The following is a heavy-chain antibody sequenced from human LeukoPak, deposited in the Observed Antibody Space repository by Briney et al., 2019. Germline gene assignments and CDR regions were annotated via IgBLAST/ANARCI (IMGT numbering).Heavy chain of an antibody. CDR2: INPNSGGT. D-gene: IGHD3-10*01. CDR3: ARELGEPPSWFIDP. J-gene: IGHJ5*02. CDR1: GYTFAAYY. Sequence: ASVKVSCKASGYTFAAYYMHWVRQAPGQGLEWMGWINPNSGGTSYAQKFQGRVTMTSDTSINTAYVELTNLGSDDTAVYYCARELGEPPSWFIDPWGQGTLVTVSS. V-gene: IGHV1-2*02.